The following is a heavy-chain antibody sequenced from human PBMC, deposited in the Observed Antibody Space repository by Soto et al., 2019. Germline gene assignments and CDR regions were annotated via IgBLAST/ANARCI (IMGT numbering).Heavy chain of an antibody. V-gene: IGHV3-9*01. CDR3: VQGRYPTMATPLDH. J-gene: IGHJ5*02. CDR1: GFTFDDCA. D-gene: IGHD3-9*01. CDR2: ISWDSATV. Sequence: SLRLSCSASGFTFDDCAMHWVRQASGKGPEWVSGISWDSATVGYAESVKGRFTITRDDAKNSLYLQMDSLRREDTALYYCVQGRYPTMATPLDHWGQGTLVTVSS.